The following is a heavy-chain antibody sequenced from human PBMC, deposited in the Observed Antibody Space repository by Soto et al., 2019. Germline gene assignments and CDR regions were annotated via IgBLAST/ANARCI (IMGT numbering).Heavy chain of an antibody. CDR1: GFTFSSYA. Sequence: GGSLRLSCAASGFTFSSYAMSWVRQSPGKGLEWVSAISGSGGSTYYADSVKGRFTVSRDNSKNTLYLQMNSLRAEDTAVYYCAKVPRLNIVVVPAALNWFDPWGQGTLVTVSS. J-gene: IGHJ5*02. D-gene: IGHD2-2*01. V-gene: IGHV3-23*01. CDR3: AKVPRLNIVVVPAALNWFDP. CDR2: ISGSGGST.